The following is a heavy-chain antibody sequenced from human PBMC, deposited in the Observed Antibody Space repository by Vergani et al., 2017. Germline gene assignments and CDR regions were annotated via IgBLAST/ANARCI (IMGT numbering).Heavy chain of an antibody. CDR3: TRDSAAVASIDY. J-gene: IGHJ4*02. Sequence: QVKLQESGPGLLKPSQTLSLTCTVSGEPIRSGSHYWSWIRQPAGKGPEWIGHIHTGGSTDLNPSFKSRVSISVDTSKSQFSLKLNSVTVADTAVYYCTRDSAAVASIDYWGQRSLVTVSS. V-gene: IGHV4-61*02. CDR2: IHTGGST. D-gene: IGHD6-19*01. CDR1: GEPIRSGSHY.